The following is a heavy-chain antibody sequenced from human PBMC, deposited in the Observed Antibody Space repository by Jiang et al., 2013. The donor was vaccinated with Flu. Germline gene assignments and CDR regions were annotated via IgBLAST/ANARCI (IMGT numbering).Heavy chain of an antibody. Sequence: EWIGEINHSGSTNYNPSLKSRVTISVDTSKNQFSLKLSSVTAADTAVYYCAIPQRPKRDLGRITMVRGVTRTYDYWGQGTLVTVSS. J-gene: IGHJ4*02. CDR2: INHSGST. D-gene: IGHD3-10*01. V-gene: IGHV4-34*01. CDR3: AIPQRPKRDLGRITMVRGVTRTYDY.